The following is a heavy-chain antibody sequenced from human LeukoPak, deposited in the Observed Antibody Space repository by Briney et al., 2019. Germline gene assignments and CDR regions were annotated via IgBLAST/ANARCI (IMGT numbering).Heavy chain of an antibody. D-gene: IGHD6-13*01. CDR3: ARGGGISHYYYYMDV. V-gene: IGHV4-4*02. J-gene: IGHJ6*03. Sequence: SETLSLTCAVSGGSISSSNWWSWVRQPPGKGLEWIGEIYHSGSTNYNPSLKSRVTISVDTSKNQFSLKLSSVTAADTAVYYCARGGGISHYYYYMDVWGKGTTVTISS. CDR1: GGSISSSNW. CDR2: IYHSGST.